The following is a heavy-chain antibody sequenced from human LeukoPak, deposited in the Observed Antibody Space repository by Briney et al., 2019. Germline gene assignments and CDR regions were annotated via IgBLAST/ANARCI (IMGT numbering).Heavy chain of an antibody. D-gene: IGHD6-6*01. CDR1: GVSISSGGYY. CDR3: ARVLAAQSDAYGTDV. V-gene: IGHV4-31*03. J-gene: IGHJ6*02. CDR2: IYYSGST. Sequence: SQTLSLTCTVSGVSISSGGYYWRWLRQQPGKGLEWIGYIYYSGSTYYNPSLKSRITISVDTSKNQFSLKLSSVTAADTAVYYCARVLAAQSDAYGTDVWGQGTTVTVSS.